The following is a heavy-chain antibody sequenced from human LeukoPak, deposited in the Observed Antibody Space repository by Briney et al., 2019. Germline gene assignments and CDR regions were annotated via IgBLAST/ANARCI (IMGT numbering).Heavy chain of an antibody. CDR3: AKDRSCTNDICHGDFDY. V-gene: IGHV3-23*01. CDR2: ISGSGGST. D-gene: IGHD2-8*01. Sequence: GGSLRLSCAASGFTFSSYAVSWVRQAPGKGLEWVSSISGSGGSTYSADSVKGRFTISRDDSKNTLYLQMNSLRAEDTALYYCAKDRSCTNDICHGDFDYWGQGTLVTVSS. J-gene: IGHJ4*02. CDR1: GFTFSSYA.